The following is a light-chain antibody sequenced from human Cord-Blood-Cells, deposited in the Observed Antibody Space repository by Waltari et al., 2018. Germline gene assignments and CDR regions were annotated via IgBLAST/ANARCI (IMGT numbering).Light chain of an antibody. Sequence: SYELTQPPSVSVSPGQTASITCSGDKLGEKYACWYQQKPGQSPVLGIYQDSKRPSGIPERFSGSNSGNTATLTISGTQAMDEADYYCQAWDSSTAVFGGGTKLTVL. CDR1: KLGEKY. CDR3: QAWDSSTAV. CDR2: QDS. V-gene: IGLV3-1*01. J-gene: IGLJ3*02.